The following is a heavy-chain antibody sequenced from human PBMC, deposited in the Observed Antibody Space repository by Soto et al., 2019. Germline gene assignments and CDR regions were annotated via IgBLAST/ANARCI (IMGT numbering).Heavy chain of an antibody. CDR2: ISYEGSNT. V-gene: IGHV3-30-3*01. CDR3: ARVTPGNNLYYFSGLDF. CDR1: GFTFDTYG. Sequence: GGSLRLSCVASGFTFDTYGIHWVRQAPGKGLQWVALISYEGSNTYYADSVRGRFTISRDNSKNTLYLQMNTLRPEDTGLYYFARVTPGNNLYYFSGLDFWGQGTSVTVSS. J-gene: IGHJ6*02. D-gene: IGHD1-1*01.